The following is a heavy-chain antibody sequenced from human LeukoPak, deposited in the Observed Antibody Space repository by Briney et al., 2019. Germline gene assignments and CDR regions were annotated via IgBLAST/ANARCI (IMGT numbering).Heavy chain of an antibody. Sequence: GESLKISCKGSGSSFTSYWIGWVRQMPGKGLEWMGIIYPGDSDTRYSPSFQGQATISADKSITTAYLQWSSLKASDTAMYYCARLFLPYYYDSSGYYEFDYWGQGTLVTVSS. CDR1: GSSFTSYW. V-gene: IGHV5-51*01. J-gene: IGHJ4*02. D-gene: IGHD3-22*01. CDR2: IYPGDSDT. CDR3: ARLFLPYYYDSSGYYEFDY.